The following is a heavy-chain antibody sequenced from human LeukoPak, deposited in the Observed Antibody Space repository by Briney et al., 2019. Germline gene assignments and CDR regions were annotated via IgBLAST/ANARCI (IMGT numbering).Heavy chain of an antibody. D-gene: IGHD3-3*01. CDR2: IYDSGST. CDR1: GFTVSSNY. V-gene: IGHV4-59*05. Sequence: GSLRLSCAASGFTVSSNYMSWIRQPPGKGLEWIGSIYDSGSTYYNPSLKSRVTISVDTSKNQFSLKLNSVTAADTAMYYCQSRFLEWLLDYWGQGTLVTVSS. J-gene: IGHJ4*02. CDR3: QSRFLEWLLDY.